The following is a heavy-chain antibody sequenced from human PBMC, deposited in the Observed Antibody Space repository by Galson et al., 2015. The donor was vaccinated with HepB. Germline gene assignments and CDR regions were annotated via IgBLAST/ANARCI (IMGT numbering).Heavy chain of an antibody. J-gene: IGHJ4*02. Sequence: SLRLSCAASGFTFSSYGMHWVRQAPGKGLEWVAVISYDGSNKYYADSVKGRFTISRDNSKNTLYLQMNSLRAEDTAVYYCAKVAGYDPFDYWGQGALVPVSS. CDR1: GFTFSSYG. V-gene: IGHV3-30*18. D-gene: IGHD5-12*01. CDR2: ISYDGSNK. CDR3: AKVAGYDPFDY.